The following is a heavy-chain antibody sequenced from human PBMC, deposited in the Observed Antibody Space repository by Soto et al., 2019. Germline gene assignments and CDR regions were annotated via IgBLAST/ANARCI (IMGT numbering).Heavy chain of an antibody. D-gene: IGHD2-21*02. Sequence: QVQLVQSGAEVKKPGSSVKVSCKASGGTFSSYAISWVRQAPGQGLEWMGGIIPMFGTAKYAQKFQGRVTITADESSSTAYMELSSLRSEDTAVYYCARDRMVVTKRGFDPWGQGTLVTVSS. V-gene: IGHV1-69*01. CDR3: ARDRMVVTKRGFDP. J-gene: IGHJ5*02. CDR1: GGTFSSYA. CDR2: IIPMFGTA.